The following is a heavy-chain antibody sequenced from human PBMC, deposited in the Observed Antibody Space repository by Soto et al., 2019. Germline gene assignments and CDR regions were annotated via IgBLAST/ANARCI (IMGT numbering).Heavy chain of an antibody. V-gene: IGHV5-51*01. D-gene: IGHD6-19*01. J-gene: IGHJ5*02. CDR1: GYSFTSYW. Sequence: GESLNISCKGSGYSFTSYWIGWVRQMPGKGLEWMGIIYPGDSDTRYSPSFQGQVTISADKSISTAYLQWSSLKASDTAMYYCATRGPYGSGWYWFDPWGQGTLVTVSS. CDR3: ATRGPYGSGWYWFDP. CDR2: IYPGDSDT.